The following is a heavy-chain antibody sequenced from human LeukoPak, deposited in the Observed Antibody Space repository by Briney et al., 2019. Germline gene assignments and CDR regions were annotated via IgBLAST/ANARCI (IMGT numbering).Heavy chain of an antibody. CDR1: GGSISSYY. Sequence: PSETLSLTCTVSGGSISSYYWSWIRQPPGKGLEYIGYIYYSGGTNYNPSLKSRVTISVDTSKNQFSLKLSSVTAADTAVYYCARHTRDDSSSPYYLNYWSQGTLVTVSS. D-gene: IGHD5-24*01. J-gene: IGHJ4*02. CDR2: IYYSGGT. V-gene: IGHV4-59*08. CDR3: ARHTRDDSSSPYYLNY.